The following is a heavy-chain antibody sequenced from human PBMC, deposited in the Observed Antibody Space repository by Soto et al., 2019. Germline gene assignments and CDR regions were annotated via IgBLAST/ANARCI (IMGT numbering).Heavy chain of an antibody. CDR3: ARPEYSSSSYSMVV. Sequence: EVQLVESGGGLVQPGGSLRLSCAASGFTFLSYSTNWVRQAPGKGLEWVSYISSSSSTIYYADSVKGRFIISRENAKNSLCLQMNSLRDEDTAVYYCARPEYSSSSYSMVVWGQGSTVSVS. J-gene: IGHJ6*02. V-gene: IGHV3-48*02. CDR1: GFTFLSYS. D-gene: IGHD6-6*01. CDR2: ISSSSSTI.